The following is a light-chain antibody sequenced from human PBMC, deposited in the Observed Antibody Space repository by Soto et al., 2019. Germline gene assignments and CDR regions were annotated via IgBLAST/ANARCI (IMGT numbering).Light chain of an antibody. CDR1: SSNIGADYD. Sequence: QPVLTQPPSVSGAPGRKITISCTGSSSNIGADYDVHWYQQVPGTAPKLLIFGDTNRPSGVPDRFSGSRSGTSASLAITGLQAEDEADYYCQSYDSSLSGVVFGGGTKLTVL. CDR2: GDT. V-gene: IGLV1-40*01. CDR3: QSYDSSLSGVV. J-gene: IGLJ2*01.